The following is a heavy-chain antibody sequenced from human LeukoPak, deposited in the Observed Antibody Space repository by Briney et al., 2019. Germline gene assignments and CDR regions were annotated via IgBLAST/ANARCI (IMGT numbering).Heavy chain of an antibody. CDR1: GYSFTSYW. CDR2: IYPGDSGT. J-gene: IGHJ3*02. V-gene: IGHV5-51*01. Sequence: GESLKISCKGSGYSFTSYWIGWVRQMTGKGLEWMGIIYPGDSGTRYSPSFQGQVTFSADKSISTAYLQWSSLKASDTAMYYCARRNPMTQDAFDIWGQGTMVTVS. D-gene: IGHD2-21*02. CDR3: ARRNPMTQDAFDI.